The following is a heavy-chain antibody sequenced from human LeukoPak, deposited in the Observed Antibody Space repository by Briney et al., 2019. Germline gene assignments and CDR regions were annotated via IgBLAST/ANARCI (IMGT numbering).Heavy chain of an antibody. CDR3: ARAGIAVAGTLDY. J-gene: IGHJ4*02. V-gene: IGHV4-4*02. Sequence: SGTLSLTCAVSGVSISSNLWWTWVRQPPGKGLEWIGRIYTSGSTNYNPSLKSRVTISVDKSKNQFSLKLSSVTAADTAVYYCARAGIAVAGTLDYWGQGTLVTVSS. CDR2: IYTSGST. CDR1: GVSISSNLW. D-gene: IGHD6-19*01.